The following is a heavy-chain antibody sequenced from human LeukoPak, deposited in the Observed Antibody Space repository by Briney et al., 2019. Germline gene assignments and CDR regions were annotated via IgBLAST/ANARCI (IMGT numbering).Heavy chain of an antibody. D-gene: IGHD2-15*01. J-gene: IGHJ6*03. CDR1: GGSISSRSYY. V-gene: IGHV4-39*01. CDR2: IYYSGST. Sequence: SETLSLTCTVSGGSISSRSYYWGWIRQPPGKGLEWIGIIYYSGSTYSNPSLRSRVTISVDTSKNQFSPKLSSVTAADTAVYYCASFYCSGGSCYQYYYYYMDVWGKGTTVTISS. CDR3: ASFYCSGGSCYQYYYYYMDV.